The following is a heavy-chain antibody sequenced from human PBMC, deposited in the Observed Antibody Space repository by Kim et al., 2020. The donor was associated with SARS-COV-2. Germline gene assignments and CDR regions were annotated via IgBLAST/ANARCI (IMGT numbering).Heavy chain of an antibody. CDR2: IYHSGST. D-gene: IGHD2-15*01. CDR3: ARDSGIGSKYCSGGSCPIDY. J-gene: IGHJ4*02. Sequence: SETLSLTCAVSGGSISSSNWWSWVRQPPGKGLEWIGEIYHSGSTNYNPSLKSRVTISVDKSKNQFSLKLSSVTAADTAVYYCARDSGIGSKYCSGGSCPIDYWGQGTLVTVSS. CDR1: GGSISSSNW. V-gene: IGHV4-4*02.